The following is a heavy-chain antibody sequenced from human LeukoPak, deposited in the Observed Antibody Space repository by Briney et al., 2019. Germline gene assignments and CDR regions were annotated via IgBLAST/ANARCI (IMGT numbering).Heavy chain of an antibody. Sequence: KPSETLSLTCTVSGGSISGYYWSWIRQPPGKGLEWIGYIYYSGSTYYNPSLKSRVTISVDTSKNQFSLKLSSVTAADTAAYYCARQGDLTYYYGSGSYTYWGQGTLVTVSS. CDR2: IYYSGST. V-gene: IGHV4-59*08. J-gene: IGHJ4*02. CDR1: GGSISGYY. D-gene: IGHD3-10*01. CDR3: ARQGDLTYYYGSGSYTY.